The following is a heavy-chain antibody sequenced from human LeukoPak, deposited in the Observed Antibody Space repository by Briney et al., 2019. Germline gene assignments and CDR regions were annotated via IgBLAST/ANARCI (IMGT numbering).Heavy chain of an antibody. V-gene: IGHV3-21*01. Sequence: GGSLRLSCAASGFTFSNAWLNWVRQAPGKGLEWVSSISSSSSYIYYADSVKGRFTISRDNAKNSLYLQMNSLRAEDTAVYYCAREIFGVVIHFDAFDIWGQGTMVTVSS. J-gene: IGHJ3*02. CDR2: ISSSSSYI. CDR1: GFTFSNAW. CDR3: AREIFGVVIHFDAFDI. D-gene: IGHD3-3*01.